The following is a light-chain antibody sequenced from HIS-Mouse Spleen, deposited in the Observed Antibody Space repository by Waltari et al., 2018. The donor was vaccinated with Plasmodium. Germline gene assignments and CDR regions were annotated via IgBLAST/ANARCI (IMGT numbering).Light chain of an antibody. J-gene: IGKJ4*02. Sequence: DIVMTKSPLSLPVTPGAPASISCRSSQTLLLSNGYHYLDWYLQKPGQSPQLLIYLGSNRASGIPDRFSGSSSGNTASLTITGAQAEDEADYYCNSRDSSGNHQVFGGGTK. CDR3: NSRDSSGNHQV. V-gene: IGKV2-28*01. CDR2: LGS. CDR1: QTLLLSNGYHY.